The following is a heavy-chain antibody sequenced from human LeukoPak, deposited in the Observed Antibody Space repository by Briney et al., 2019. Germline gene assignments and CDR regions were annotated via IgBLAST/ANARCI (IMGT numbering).Heavy chain of an antibody. Sequence: SQTLSLTCAISGDSVSINSAAWNWIRQSPSRGPEWLGRTFNRSRWYNDYAVSVKSRITINPDTSKNQFSLQLNSVIPEDTAVYYCARGSPNLGFCSSTSCYYGMDVWGQGTTVTVSS. D-gene: IGHD2-2*01. CDR3: ARGSPNLGFCSSTSCYYGMDV. J-gene: IGHJ6*02. CDR1: GDSVSINSAA. V-gene: IGHV6-1*01. CDR2: TFNRSRWYN.